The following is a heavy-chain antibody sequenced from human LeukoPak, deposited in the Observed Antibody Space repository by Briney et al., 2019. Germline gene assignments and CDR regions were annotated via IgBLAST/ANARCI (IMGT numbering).Heavy chain of an antibody. CDR1: GGSISSSNTY. CDR3: ARKPIFYDSGRHWYYFDE. D-gene: IGHD3-10*01. V-gene: IGHV4-39*01. J-gene: IGHJ4*02. Sequence: SETLSLTCSVSGGSISSSNTYWGWIRQPPGKGLEWIASIYYSGSTYYNPSLKSRVTISVDTSKNRFSLELSSVSAADTAVYFCARKPIFYDSGRHWYYFDEWGQGTLVTVSS. CDR2: IYYSGST.